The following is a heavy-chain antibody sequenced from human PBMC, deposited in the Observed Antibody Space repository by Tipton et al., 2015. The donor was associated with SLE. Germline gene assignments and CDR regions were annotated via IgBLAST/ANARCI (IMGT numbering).Heavy chain of an antibody. CDR3: ARRGVNTAMAYYVDY. CDR1: GGSFSGYY. V-gene: IGHV4-34*01. D-gene: IGHD5-18*01. CDR2: INHSGST. Sequence: TLSLTCAVYGGSFSGYYWSWIRQPPGKGLEWIGEINHSGSTNYNTSLKSRVTISVDTSKNQFSLKLRSGTAADSVVYYCARRGVNTAMAYYVDYWGQGTLVTVSS. J-gene: IGHJ4*02.